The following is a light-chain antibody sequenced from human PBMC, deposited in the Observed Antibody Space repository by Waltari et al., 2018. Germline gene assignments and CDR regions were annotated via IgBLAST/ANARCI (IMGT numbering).Light chain of an antibody. CDR2: GNN. V-gene: IGLV1-40*01. CDR1: RSNIGAGYD. CDR3: QSYDSSLSGPRV. J-gene: IGLJ3*02. Sequence: QSVLTQTPSVSGAPGQRVTISCTGSRSNIGAGYDVHWYQQLPGTAPKLLIYGNNNRPSGVPDRFSGSKSGTSASLAITGLQAEDEADYYCQSYDSSLSGPRVFGGGTKLTVL.